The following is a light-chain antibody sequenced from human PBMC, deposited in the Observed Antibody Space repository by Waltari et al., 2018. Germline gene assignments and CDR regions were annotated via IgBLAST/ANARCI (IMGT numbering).Light chain of an antibody. CDR3: QQSSSSPIT. CDR2: ASS. Sequence: DIQMTQSPSSLSASVGDRVIITCRASQNIDNYLNWYQQKPGKAPKLLFYASSNLQSGVPSRFSGDGSGTDFTLTSSTLQPADFATYYCQQSSSSPITFGPGTKVDVK. CDR1: QNIDNY. V-gene: IGKV1-39*01. J-gene: IGKJ3*01.